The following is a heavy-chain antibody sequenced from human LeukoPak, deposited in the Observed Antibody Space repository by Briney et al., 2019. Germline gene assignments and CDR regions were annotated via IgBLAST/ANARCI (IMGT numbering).Heavy chain of an antibody. CDR3: ARERASTIFGLTYFDY. D-gene: IGHD3-3*01. Sequence: SETLSLTCTVSGGSISSGSYYWSWIRQPAGKGLEWIGRIYTSGSTNYNPSLKSRVTISVDTSKNQFSLKLSSVTAADTAVYYCARERASTIFGLTYFDYWGQGTLVTVSS. V-gene: IGHV4-61*02. CDR2: IYTSGST. J-gene: IGHJ4*02. CDR1: GGSISSGSYY.